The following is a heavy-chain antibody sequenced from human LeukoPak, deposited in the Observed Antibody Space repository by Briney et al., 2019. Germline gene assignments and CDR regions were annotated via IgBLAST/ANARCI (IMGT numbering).Heavy chain of an antibody. CDR2: ISYDGSNK. D-gene: IGHD6-6*01. J-gene: IGHJ6*03. V-gene: IGHV3-30*01. CDR1: GFTASSYP. CDR3: ARDSPSRDSSDYMDV. Sequence: PGRSLRLSCAASGFTASSYPMHWVRQAPGKGLEWVAIISYDGSNKYYADSVKGRFTITRDNSKNTLYLQMNSPRAEDTAVYYCARDSPSRDSSDYMDVWGKGTTVTVSS.